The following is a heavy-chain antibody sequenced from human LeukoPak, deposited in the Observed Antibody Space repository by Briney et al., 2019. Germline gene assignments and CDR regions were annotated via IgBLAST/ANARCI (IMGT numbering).Heavy chain of an antibody. D-gene: IGHD4-17*01. CDR1: GFSFSSNW. J-gene: IGHJ4*02. V-gene: IGHV3-23*01. CDR3: AKAVTVASFDY. CDR2: ICGGGVST. Sequence: GGSLRLSCVGSGFSFSSNWMYWVRHPPGKGLESGSAICGGGVSTYYAASVKGRFTISRDNSKNTLYLQMNSLRAEDTAVYYCAKAVTVASFDYWGQGTLVTVSS.